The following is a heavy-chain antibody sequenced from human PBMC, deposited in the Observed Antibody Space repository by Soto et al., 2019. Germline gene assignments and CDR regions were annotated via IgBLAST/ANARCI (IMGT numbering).Heavy chain of an antibody. CDR1: GGSISSYY. J-gene: IGHJ4*02. D-gene: IGHD3-22*01. V-gene: IGHV4-59*05. CDR2: IYYTGST. CDR3: ARQRRYYYDSSGYPDY. Sequence: SETLSLTCTVSGGSISSYYWSWIRQPPGKGLEWIGSIYYTGSTYYNPSLKSRVTISVDTSKNQFSLKLSSVTAADTAVYYCARQRRYYYDSSGYPDYWGQGTLVTVSS.